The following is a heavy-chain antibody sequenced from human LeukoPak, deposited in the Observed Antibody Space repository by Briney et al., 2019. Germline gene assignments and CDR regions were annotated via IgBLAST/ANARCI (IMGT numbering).Heavy chain of an antibody. CDR1: GGSFSGYY. CDR2: INHSGST. CDR3: ARRVRWLQSHLDY. V-gene: IGHV4-34*01. J-gene: IGHJ4*02. Sequence: SETLSLTCAVYGGSFSGYYWSWIRQPPGKGLEWIGEINHSGSTNYNPSLKSRVTISVDTSKNQFSLKLSSVTAADTAVYYCARRVRWLQSHLDYWGQGTLVTVSS. D-gene: IGHD5-24*01.